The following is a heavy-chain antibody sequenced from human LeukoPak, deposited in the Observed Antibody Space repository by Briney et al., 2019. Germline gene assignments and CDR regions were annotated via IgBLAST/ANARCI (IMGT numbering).Heavy chain of an antibody. CDR1: GFTFSSYA. Sequence: GGSLRLSCAASGFTFSSYAMHWVRQAPGKGLEWVAVISYDGSNKYYADSVKGRFTISRDNSKNTLYLQMNSLRAEDAAVYYCARDDYYDSSNLDYWGQGTLVTVSS. CDR3: ARDDYYDSSNLDY. J-gene: IGHJ4*02. D-gene: IGHD3-22*01. CDR2: ISYDGSNK. V-gene: IGHV3-30-3*01.